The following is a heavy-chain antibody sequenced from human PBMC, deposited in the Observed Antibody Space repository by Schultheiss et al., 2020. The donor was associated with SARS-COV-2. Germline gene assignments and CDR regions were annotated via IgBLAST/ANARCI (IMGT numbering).Heavy chain of an antibody. V-gene: IGHV3-73*01. CDR2: IRSKANSYAT. D-gene: IGHD3-22*01. Sequence: GGSLRLSCAASGFTFSGSAMHWVRQASGKGLEWVGRIRSKANSYATAYAASVKGRFTISRDDSKNTAYLQMNSLKTEDTAVYYCTRVSSGFYYYYGMDVWGQGTTVTVSS. CDR1: GFTFSGSA. J-gene: IGHJ6*02. CDR3: TRVSSGFYYYYGMDV.